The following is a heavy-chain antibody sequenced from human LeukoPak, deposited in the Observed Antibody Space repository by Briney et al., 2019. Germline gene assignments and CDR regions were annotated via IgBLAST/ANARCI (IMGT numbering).Heavy chain of an antibody. CDR1: GFTFSTNS. D-gene: IGHD4-23*01. CDR3: AKDLTTVATPYYYDYMDV. J-gene: IGHJ6*03. Sequence: PGGSLRLSCAASGFTFSTNSMNWVRQAPGKGLEWVSSIGISSSHTFYADSVKGRFTISRDNAENSVYLQMNSLRAEDTAVYYCAKDLTTVATPYYYDYMDVWGKGTPVTVSS. V-gene: IGHV3-21*01. CDR2: IGISSSHT.